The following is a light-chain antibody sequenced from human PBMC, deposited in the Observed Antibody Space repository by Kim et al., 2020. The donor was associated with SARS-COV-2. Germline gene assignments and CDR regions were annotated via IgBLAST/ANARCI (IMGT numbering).Light chain of an antibody. V-gene: IGKV4-1*01. CDR1: QSGLESSERKNY. CDR2: WAS. CDR3: QQYHSFPLT. Sequence: DIVLTQSPGSLAVSLGERATINCKSSQSGLESSERKNYIGWHQQKPGQPPKLLIYWASIRKPGVPDRFSGSGSGTDFTLTISSLQAEDVAVYYCQQYHSFPLTFGGGTKVDI. J-gene: IGKJ4*01.